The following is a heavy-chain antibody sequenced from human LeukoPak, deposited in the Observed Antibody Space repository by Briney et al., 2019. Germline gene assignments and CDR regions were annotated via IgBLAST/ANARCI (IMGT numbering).Heavy chain of an antibody. CDR3: ARPIKEVIFGVVDYYMDV. CDR2: INTDGTNT. Sequence: PGGSLRLSCAASGFTFRNYWMHWVRRAPGEGLVWVSRINTDGTNTRYADSVKGRFTISRDNAKNTLYLQMNSLRAEDTAVYYCARPIKEVIFGVVDYYMDVWGKGTTVTVSS. V-gene: IGHV3-74*01. J-gene: IGHJ6*03. CDR1: GFTFRNYW. D-gene: IGHD3-3*01.